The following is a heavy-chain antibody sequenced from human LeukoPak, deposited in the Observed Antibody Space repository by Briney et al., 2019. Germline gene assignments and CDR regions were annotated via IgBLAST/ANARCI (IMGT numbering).Heavy chain of an antibody. D-gene: IGHD5-18*01. V-gene: IGHV3-30*18. Sequence: PGGSLRLSCAASGFTFSSYGMHWVRQAPGKGLEWVAVISYDGSNKYYADSVKGRFTISRDNSKNTLYLQMNSLRAEDTAVYYCAKAGRNTAMVISYFDYWGQGTLVTVSS. J-gene: IGHJ4*02. CDR1: GFTFSSYG. CDR2: ISYDGSNK. CDR3: AKAGRNTAMVISYFDY.